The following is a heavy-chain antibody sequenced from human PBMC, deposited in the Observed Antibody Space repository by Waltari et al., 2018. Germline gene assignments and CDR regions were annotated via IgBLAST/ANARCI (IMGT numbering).Heavy chain of an antibody. CDR1: GFTFSSYA. CDR2: ISCSGGGGST. V-gene: IGHV3-23*01. Sequence: EVQLLESGGGLVQPGGSLRLSCAASGFTFSSYAMSWVRQAPGKGLEWVFAISCSGGGGSTYDADSVKGRFTIARDNSKNTLYLQMNSLRAEDTAVYYCAKARWRISGIVVVVAATSYYYGMDVWGQGTTVTVSS. J-gene: IGHJ6*02. D-gene: IGHD2-15*01. CDR3: AKARWRISGIVVVVAATSYYYGMDV.